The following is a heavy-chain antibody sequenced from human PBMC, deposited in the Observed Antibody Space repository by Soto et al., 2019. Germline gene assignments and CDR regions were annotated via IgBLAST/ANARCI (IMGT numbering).Heavy chain of an antibody. D-gene: IGHD3-10*01. Sequence: QVQLQQWGAGLLKPSETLSLTCAVYGGSFSGYYWSWIRQPPGKGLECIGEINHSGSTNYNPSLKSRVTISVNTSKNQFYLKLSPVTAADAAVYYCARERGVLLWFGEPWFDPWGQGTLVTVSS. CDR3: ARERGVLLWFGEPWFDP. J-gene: IGHJ5*02. CDR2: INHSGST. V-gene: IGHV4-34*01. CDR1: GGSFSGYY.